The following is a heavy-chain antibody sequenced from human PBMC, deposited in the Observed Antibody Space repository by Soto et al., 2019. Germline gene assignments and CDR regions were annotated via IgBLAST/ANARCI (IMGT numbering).Heavy chain of an antibody. CDR1: GFTFSNAW. V-gene: IGHV3-15*01. CDR2: VQSKADGGTT. Sequence: EVQLVESGGGLVKPGGSLRLSCAASGFTFSNAWMKWVRQAPGKGLEWVGRVQSKADGGTTAYAAPVKGRFTISRDDSKNTLYLQMNSLKTEDTAVYYCTTAHPRGPDYWGQGTLVTVSS. J-gene: IGHJ4*02. CDR3: TTAHPRGPDY.